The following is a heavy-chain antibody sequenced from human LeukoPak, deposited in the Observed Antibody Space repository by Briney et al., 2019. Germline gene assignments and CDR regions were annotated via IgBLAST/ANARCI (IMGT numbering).Heavy chain of an antibody. D-gene: IGHD5-12*01. Sequence: GASVKVSCKASGYTFTSYAMNWVRQAPGQGLEWMGWINTNTGNPTYAQGFTGRFVFSLDTSVSTAYLQISSLKAEDTAVYYCARETHIVATIGPYYYGMDVWGQGTTVTVSS. CDR1: GYTFTSYA. V-gene: IGHV7-4-1*02. CDR3: ARETHIVATIGPYYYGMDV. CDR2: INTNTGNP. J-gene: IGHJ6*02.